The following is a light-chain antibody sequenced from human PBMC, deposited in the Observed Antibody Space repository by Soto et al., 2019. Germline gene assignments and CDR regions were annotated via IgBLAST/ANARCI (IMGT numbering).Light chain of an antibody. J-gene: IGKJ2*01. Sequence: DIQLTQSPSFLSASVGDRVTFTCRASQDISSYLAWYQQKPGKAPKLLIYAASTLQSGVPSRFSGSGSGTEFTLTISSLQPEDFAVYYCQQYNNWHTFGQGTELEIK. CDR1: QDISSY. V-gene: IGKV1-9*01. CDR3: QQYNNWHT. CDR2: AAS.